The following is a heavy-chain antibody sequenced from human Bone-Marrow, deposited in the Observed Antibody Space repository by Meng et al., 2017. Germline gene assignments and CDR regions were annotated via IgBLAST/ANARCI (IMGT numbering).Heavy chain of an antibody. CDR3: ARAMVRGEFTGFDP. V-gene: IGHV3-33*01. D-gene: IGHD3-10*01. CDR2: LWIDYTHR. CDR1: TFTFSRSD. J-gene: IGHJ5*02. Sequence: LRVETGGAVVLPGRAPRLLGFASTFTFSRSDLECVRQAPGKRPGWGPLLWIDYTHRHCVGSVRGRLTISRDNSKNTLYLKMNSLRAEDTAVYYCARAMVRGEFTGFDPWGQGTLVTVSS.